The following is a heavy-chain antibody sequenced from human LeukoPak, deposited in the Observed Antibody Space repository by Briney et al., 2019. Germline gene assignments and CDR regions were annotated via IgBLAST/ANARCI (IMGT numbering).Heavy chain of an antibody. CDR3: ARTLRLRWFDY. V-gene: IGHV4-59*01. CDR2: IYYSGST. Sequence: SGTLSLTCTVSGGSISSYYWSWIRQPPGKGLEWIGYIYYSGSTNYNPSLKSRVTISVDTSKNQFSLKLSSVTAADTAVYYCARTLRLRWFDYWGQGTLVTVSS. D-gene: IGHD4-23*01. J-gene: IGHJ4*02. CDR1: GGSISSYY.